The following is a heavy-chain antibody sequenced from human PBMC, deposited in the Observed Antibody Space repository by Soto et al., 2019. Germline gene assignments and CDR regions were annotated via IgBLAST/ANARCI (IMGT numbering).Heavy chain of an antibody. J-gene: IGHJ3*02. Sequence: GGSLRLSCAASGFTFSSYAMSWVRQAPGKGLEWVSAISGSGGSTYYADPVKGRFTISRDNSKNTLYLQMNSLRAEDTAVYYCAGQLCGGDCLDAFDIWGQGTMVTVSS. CDR3: AGQLCGGDCLDAFDI. V-gene: IGHV3-23*01. D-gene: IGHD2-21*02. CDR2: ISGSGGST. CDR1: GFTFSSYA.